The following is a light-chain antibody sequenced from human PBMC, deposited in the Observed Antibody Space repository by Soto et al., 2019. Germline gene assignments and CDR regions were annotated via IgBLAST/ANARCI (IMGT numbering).Light chain of an antibody. CDR1: QSISSY. J-gene: IGKJ4*01. Sequence: DIQMTQSPSSLSASVGDRVTITCRASQSISSYLSWYQQKPGKAPKLLINVASTLQSGVPSRFSGSGSGTDFTLAISSLQPEDFETYYSQQCSSTPQTFGGGTKVNIK. CDR2: VAS. V-gene: IGKV1-39*01. CDR3: QQCSSTPQT.